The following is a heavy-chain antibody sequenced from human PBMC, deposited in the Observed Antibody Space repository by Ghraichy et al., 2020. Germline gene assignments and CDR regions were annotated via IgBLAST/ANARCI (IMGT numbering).Heavy chain of an antibody. V-gene: IGHV4-39*01. CDR2: VYYSGST. CDR1: GGSISSSSYY. Sequence: WGSLRLSCTISGGSISSSSYYWGWVRQPPGKGLEWIGIVYYSGSTYYNPSLKSRVTMSVDTSNNQFSLKMDSVTAADRAVYYCARHWEASFYYYYYMDVWGKGTTVTVSS. D-gene: IGHD1-26*01. J-gene: IGHJ6*03. CDR3: ARHWEASFYYYYYMDV.